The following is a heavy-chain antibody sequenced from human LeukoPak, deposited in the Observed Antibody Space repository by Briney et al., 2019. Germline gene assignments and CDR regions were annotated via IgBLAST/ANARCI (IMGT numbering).Heavy chain of an antibody. CDR3: ARDPGGENYFDY. CDR2: IYSGGST. D-gene: IGHD4-17*01. V-gene: IGHV3-53*01. CDR1: GFTFSSYG. Sequence: GGSLRLSCAASGFTFSSYGMHWVRQAPGKGLEWVSVIYSGGSTYYADSVKGRFTISRDNSKNTLYLQMNSLRAEDTAVYYCARDPGGENYFDYWGQGTLVTVSS. J-gene: IGHJ4*02.